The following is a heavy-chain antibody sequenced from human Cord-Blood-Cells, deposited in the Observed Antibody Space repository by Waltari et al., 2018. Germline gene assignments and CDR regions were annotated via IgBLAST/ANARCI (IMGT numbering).Heavy chain of an antibody. Sequence: QVQLVESGGGLVKPGGSLRLSCAASGFTFSDYYMSWIRQAPGRGREWLSYIGSGGSTISYGDSVTGRFTISRDNAKNSLYLQMNSLRAEDTAVYYCARVRVGFGEFDYWGQGTLVTVSS. J-gene: IGHJ4*02. CDR1: GFTFSDYY. CDR3: ARVRVGFGEFDY. CDR2: IGSGGSTI. V-gene: IGHV3-11*04. D-gene: IGHD3-10*01.